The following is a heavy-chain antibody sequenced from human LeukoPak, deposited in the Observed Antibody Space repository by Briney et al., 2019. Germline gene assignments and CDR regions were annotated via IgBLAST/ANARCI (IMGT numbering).Heavy chain of an antibody. CDR3: AKEAVRDMAYDY. Sequence: GGSLTLSCTAAGFTFSSYAMSWVRQAQGKGLDWVSAISGSASSTYYADSVKGRFTISRDNSKNTLYLQMNSLRADDTAVYYCAKEAVRDMAYDYWGQGTLVIVSS. CDR1: GFTFSSYA. J-gene: IGHJ4*02. D-gene: IGHD2-15*01. CDR2: ISGSASST. V-gene: IGHV3-23*01.